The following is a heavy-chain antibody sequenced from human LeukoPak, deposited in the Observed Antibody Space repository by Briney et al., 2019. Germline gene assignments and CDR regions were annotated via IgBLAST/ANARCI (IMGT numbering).Heavy chain of an antibody. CDR1: GYSFAMYW. D-gene: IGHD5-12*01. V-gene: IGHV3-7*02. CDR3: TKSEWVPKS. J-gene: IGHJ5*02. CDR2: INQDGTGT. Sequence: GGSLRLSCAGSGYSFAMYWMSWVRQAPGKGLEWVANINQDGTGTYYVDSVRGRFTVSRDNTKNSLYLQMNSLRAEDTAVYYCTKSEWVPKSWGQGTLVTVSS.